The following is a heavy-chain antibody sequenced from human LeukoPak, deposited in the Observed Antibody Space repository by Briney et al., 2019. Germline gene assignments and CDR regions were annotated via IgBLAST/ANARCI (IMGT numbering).Heavy chain of an antibody. CDR2: IYPGDSDT. Sequence: GESLKISCKGSGYSFTSYWIGWVRQMPGKGLEWMGIIYPGDSDTRYSPSFQGQATISADKSISTAYLQWSSLKASDTAMYYCARSPPHYCSGGSCYSGWFDPWGQGTLVTVSS. V-gene: IGHV5-51*01. D-gene: IGHD2-15*01. J-gene: IGHJ5*02. CDR3: ARSPPHYCSGGSCYSGWFDP. CDR1: GYSFTSYW.